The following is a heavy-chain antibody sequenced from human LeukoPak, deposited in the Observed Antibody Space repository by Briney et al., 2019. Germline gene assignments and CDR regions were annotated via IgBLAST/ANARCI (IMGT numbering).Heavy chain of an antibody. Sequence: GGSLRLSCAASGFTFSSYAMSWVRQAPGKGLEWVSAISGSGGSTYYADSVKGRFTISRDNSKNTLYLQMNSLRAEDTAVYYCARSSGGYSYGYSFDYWGQGTLVTVSS. CDR1: GFTFSSYA. V-gene: IGHV3-23*01. J-gene: IGHJ4*02. D-gene: IGHD5-18*01. CDR3: ARSSGGYSYGYSFDY. CDR2: ISGSGGST.